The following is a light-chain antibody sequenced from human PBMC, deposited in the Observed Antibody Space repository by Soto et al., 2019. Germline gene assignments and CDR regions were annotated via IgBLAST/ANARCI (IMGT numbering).Light chain of an antibody. V-gene: IGKV3-20*01. CDR3: QQYDSSPLT. J-gene: IGKJ4*01. Sequence: EIVLTQSPGTLSLSRGERATLSCRASQSVRSSHLAWYQQKPDQAPRLLIYGASSRAAGIPDRFSGSGSGTDFTLTISRLEPEDFAVYYCQQYDSSPLTFGGGTKVEIK. CDR2: GAS. CDR1: QSVRSSH.